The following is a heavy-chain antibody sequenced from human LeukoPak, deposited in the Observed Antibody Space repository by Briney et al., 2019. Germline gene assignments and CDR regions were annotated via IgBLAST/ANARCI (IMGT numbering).Heavy chain of an antibody. CDR1: GGTFSSYA. CDR3: ARGASYYDSNYYFDY. V-gene: IGHV1-69*13. J-gene: IGHJ4*02. Sequence: ASVKVSCKASGGTFSSYAISWVRQAPGQGLEWMGGIIPIFGTANYAQKFQGRVTITADESTSTAYMELSSLRSEGTAVYYCARGASYYDSNYYFDYWGQETLVTVSS. CDR2: IIPIFGTA. D-gene: IGHD3-22*01.